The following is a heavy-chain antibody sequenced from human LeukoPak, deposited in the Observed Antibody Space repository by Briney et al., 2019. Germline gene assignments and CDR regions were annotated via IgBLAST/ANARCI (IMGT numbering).Heavy chain of an antibody. Sequence: SQTLSLTCAVSGDSVSSNSATWNWIRQSPSRGLEWLGRTYYRSQWYNDYAVSVKSRITINPDTSKNHFSLQLNSVTPEDTAVYYCARGAVELSDYWGQGTLVTVSS. V-gene: IGHV6-1*01. CDR3: ARGAVELSDY. J-gene: IGHJ4*02. D-gene: IGHD1-26*01. CDR2: TYYRSQWYN. CDR1: GDSVSSNSAT.